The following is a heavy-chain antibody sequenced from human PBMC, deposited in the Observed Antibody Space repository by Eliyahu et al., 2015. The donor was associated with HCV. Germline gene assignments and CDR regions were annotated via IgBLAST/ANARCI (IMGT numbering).Heavy chain of an antibody. D-gene: IGHD5-12*01. Sequence: EVQLLESGGGLVQPGGSLXLSCAASGFXFSSYTMXWVRQAPGKGLEGVSTISSSGSTTYYADSVKGRFTISRDNSKNTLYLQMNSLRAEDTAVYYCANRGAYSGYGFDSWGQGTLVTVSS. CDR2: ISSSGSTT. V-gene: IGHV3-23*01. CDR1: GFXFSSYT. J-gene: IGHJ4*02. CDR3: ANRGAYSGYGFDS.